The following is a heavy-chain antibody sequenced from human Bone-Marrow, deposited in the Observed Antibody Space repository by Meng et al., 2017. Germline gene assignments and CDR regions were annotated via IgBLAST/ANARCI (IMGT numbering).Heavy chain of an antibody. CDR1: GFTFSSYA. D-gene: IGHD2-8*01. Sequence: EGRVVGAGGGWVQPGGSLRLSCAASGFTFSSYAMSWVRQAPGKGLEWVSAISGSGGSTYYADSVKGRFTISRDNSKNTLYLQMNSLRAEDTAVYYCARDSVSKGFDYWGQGTLVTVSS. CDR2: ISGSGGST. V-gene: IGHV3-23*04. J-gene: IGHJ4*02. CDR3: ARDSVSKGFDY.